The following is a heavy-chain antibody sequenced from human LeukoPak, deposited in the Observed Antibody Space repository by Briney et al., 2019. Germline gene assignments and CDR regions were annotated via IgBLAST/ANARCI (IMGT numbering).Heavy chain of an antibody. CDR2: ISYDGSNK. CDR3: ARDYSAGSHCGGDCYVDY. D-gene: IGHD2-21*01. Sequence: GGSLRLSCAASGFTFSSYAMHWVRQAPGKGLEWVAVISYDGSNKYYADSVKGRFTISRDNSKNTLYLQMNSLRAEDTAVYYCARDYSAGSHCGGDCYVDYWGQGTLVTVSS. J-gene: IGHJ4*02. CDR1: GFTFSSYA. V-gene: IGHV3-30-3*01.